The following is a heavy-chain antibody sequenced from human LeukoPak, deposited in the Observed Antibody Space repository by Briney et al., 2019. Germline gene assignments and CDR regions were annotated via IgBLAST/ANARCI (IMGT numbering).Heavy chain of an antibody. Sequence: SETLSLTCTVSGGSISSYYWSWIRQPPGKGLEWIGYIYYSGSTNYNPSLKSRVTISVDTSKNQFSLKLSSVTAADTAVYYCARVGPYYGSGSYYPFFDYWGQGTLVTVSS. CDR1: GGSISSYY. D-gene: IGHD3-10*01. V-gene: IGHV4-59*12. CDR3: ARVGPYYGSGSYYPFFDY. J-gene: IGHJ4*02. CDR2: IYYSGST.